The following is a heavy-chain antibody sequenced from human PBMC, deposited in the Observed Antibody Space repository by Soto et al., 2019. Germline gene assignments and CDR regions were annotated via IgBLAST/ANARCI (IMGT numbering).Heavy chain of an antibody. CDR2: IYYSGST. D-gene: IGHD5-18*01. CDR3: ARVVGTAMYSVN. J-gene: IGHJ4*02. CDR1: GGSISSGDYY. Sequence: PSETLSLTCTVSGGSISSGDYYWSWIRQPPGKGLEWIGYIYYSGSTYYNPSLKSRVTISVDTSKNQFSLKLSSVTAADTAVYYCARVVGTAMYSVNWGQGTLVTVSS. V-gene: IGHV4-30-4*01.